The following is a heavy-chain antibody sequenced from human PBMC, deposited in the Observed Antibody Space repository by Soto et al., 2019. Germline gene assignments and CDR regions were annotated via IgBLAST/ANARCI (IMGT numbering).Heavy chain of an antibody. J-gene: IGHJ4*02. Sequence: GGSLRLSCATSGFTFSSYWMHWVRQVPGKGLLWVSRIDEYGNTINYADSVRGRFTISRDNARNTLYLEMNSLRAEDTALYYCTRDIGGKGAYWGPGTLVTVSS. CDR1: GFTFSSYW. CDR2: IDEYGNTI. CDR3: TRDIGGKGAY. V-gene: IGHV3-74*01. D-gene: IGHD3-10*01.